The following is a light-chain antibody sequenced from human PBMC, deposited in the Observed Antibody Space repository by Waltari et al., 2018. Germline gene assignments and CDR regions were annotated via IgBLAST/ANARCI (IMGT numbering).Light chain of an antibody. J-gene: IGKJ4*01. V-gene: IGKV1-33*01. CDR1: RDISSY. CDR2: GAA. CDR3: QQYGSLPST. Sequence: DIQMPQSPSSLSATVGDRLTITCQASRDISSYLNWYHNKPGRAPKRLIYGAANLETGVPSRFSGSGSGTDFVFTISNLHPEDFATYYCQQYGSLPSTFGGGTTVEIQ.